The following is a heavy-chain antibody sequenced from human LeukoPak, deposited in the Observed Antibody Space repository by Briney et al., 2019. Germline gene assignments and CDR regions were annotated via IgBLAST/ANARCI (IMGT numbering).Heavy chain of an antibody. J-gene: IGHJ5*02. Sequence: GASVKVSCKVSGYTLTELSMHWVRQAPGKGLEWMGGFDPEYGETIYAQTFQGRVTMTEDTSTDTDNMELSSLRAVETAVYYCATDGLWFGELGFDPWGQGTLVTVSS. CDR1: GYTLTELS. CDR3: ATDGLWFGELGFDP. V-gene: IGHV1-24*01. D-gene: IGHD3-10*01. CDR2: FDPEYGET.